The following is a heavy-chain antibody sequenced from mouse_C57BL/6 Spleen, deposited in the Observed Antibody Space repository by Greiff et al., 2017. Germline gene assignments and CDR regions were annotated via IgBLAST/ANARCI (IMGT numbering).Heavy chain of an antibody. D-gene: IGHD2-10*02. CDR1: GFTFSSYG. J-gene: IGHJ2*01. Sequence: EVQLVESGGDLVKPGGSLKLSCAASGFTFSSYGMSWVRQTPEQRLEWVATISCGGRYTFYPDSVKGRFTISRDNTKNTLYLQMISLKSEDTTIYYSAKYEYYFDYWGKGTTLTVSS. CDR2: ISCGGRYT. V-gene: IGHV5-6*01. CDR3: AKYEYYFDY.